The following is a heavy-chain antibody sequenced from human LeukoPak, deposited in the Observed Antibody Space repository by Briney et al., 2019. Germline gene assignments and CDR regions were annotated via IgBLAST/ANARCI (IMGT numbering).Heavy chain of an antibody. D-gene: IGHD3-9*01. Sequence: PSETLSLTCTVPGGSITSYNWSWIRLPPRKGLEWIGYLSKSGNTNYSPSLKSRVTIFGDTSKNQFFLKLSSVTAADTAVYYCARARYVNSFYAFDIWGQGTLVTVSS. J-gene: IGHJ3*02. CDR2: LSKSGNT. CDR3: ARARYVNSFYAFDI. V-gene: IGHV4-59*01. CDR1: GGSITSYN.